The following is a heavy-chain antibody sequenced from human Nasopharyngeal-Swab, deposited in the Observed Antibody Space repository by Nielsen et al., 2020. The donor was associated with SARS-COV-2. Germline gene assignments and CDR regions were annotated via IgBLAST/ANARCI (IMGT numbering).Heavy chain of an antibody. J-gene: IGHJ3*02. CDR3: ASLSYGDHAFDI. V-gene: IGHV3-23*01. CDR2: ISGSDYST. D-gene: IGHD4-17*01. CDR1: GFTFSSYA. Sequence: GGSLRLSCAASGFTFSSYAISWVRQAPGKGLEWVSVISGSDYSTYYADSVKGRFTISRDNAKNTLYLQMNSLRAEDTAVYYCASLSYGDHAFDIWGQGTMVTVSS.